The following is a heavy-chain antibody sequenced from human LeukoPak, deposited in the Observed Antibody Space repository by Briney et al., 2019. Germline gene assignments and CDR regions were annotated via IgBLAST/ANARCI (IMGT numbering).Heavy chain of an antibody. CDR3: ARSSSSSQGRSYYYYYYYMDV. CDR2: INPNSGGT. Sequence: ASVKVSCKASGYTFTGYYMHWVRQAPGQGLEWMGWINPNSGGTNYAQKFQGRVTMTRDTSISTAYMELSRLRSDDTAVYYCARSSSSSQGRSYYYYYYYMDVWGKGTTVTVSS. D-gene: IGHD6-6*01. CDR1: GYTFTGYY. J-gene: IGHJ6*03. V-gene: IGHV1-2*02.